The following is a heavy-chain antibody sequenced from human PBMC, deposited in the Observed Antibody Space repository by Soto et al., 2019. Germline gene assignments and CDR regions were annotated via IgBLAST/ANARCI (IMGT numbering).Heavy chain of an antibody. CDR1: GGSISSGGYY. D-gene: IGHD3-10*01. CDR2: IYYGGST. Sequence: PSETLSLTCTVSGGSISSGGYYWSWIRQHPGKGLEWIGYIYYGGSTYYNPSLKSRVTISVDTSKNQFSLKLSSVTAADTAVYYCARWRITHDAFDIWGQGTMVTVSS. CDR3: ARWRITHDAFDI. J-gene: IGHJ3*02. V-gene: IGHV4-31*03.